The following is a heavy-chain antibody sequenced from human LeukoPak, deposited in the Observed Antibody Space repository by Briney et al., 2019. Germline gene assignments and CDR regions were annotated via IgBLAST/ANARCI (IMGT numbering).Heavy chain of an antibody. CDR3: ARIAYDALDSYYYGMDV. J-gene: IGHJ6*02. Sequence: SSETLSLTCTVSGGSISSSSYYWIWIRQHPGKGLEWIGYITYSGNTYYYPALNSRVTVSLDTSKTQFSLKLSSVTAADTAVYYCARIAYDALDSYYYGMDVWGQGTTVTVSS. CDR2: ITYSGNT. D-gene: IGHD3-3*01. V-gene: IGHV4-31*03. CDR1: GGSISSSSYY.